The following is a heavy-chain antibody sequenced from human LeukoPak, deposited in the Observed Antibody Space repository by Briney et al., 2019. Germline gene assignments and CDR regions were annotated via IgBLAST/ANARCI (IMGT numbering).Heavy chain of an antibody. D-gene: IGHD3-22*01. J-gene: IGHJ4*02. Sequence: SVKVSCKASGFTFTSSAVQWVRQARGQRLEWIGWIVVGSGNTNYAQKFQERVTITRGKSTSTAYMELSSLRSEDTAMYYCAAARYDSSGYYFDYWGQGTLVTVSS. V-gene: IGHV1-58*01. CDR1: GFTFTSSA. CDR3: AAARYDSSGYYFDY. CDR2: IVVGSGNT.